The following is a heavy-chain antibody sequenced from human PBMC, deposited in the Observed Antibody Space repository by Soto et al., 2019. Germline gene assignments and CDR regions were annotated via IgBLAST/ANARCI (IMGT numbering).Heavy chain of an antibody. V-gene: IGHV3-13*05. Sequence: EVQLVESGGGLVQPGGSLRLSCEASGFTFRNYDMHWVRQGTGKGLEWVSGISAAGDPDYADSVEGRFTISRENAQNSFFLQMNSLAVGDTAGYYCARTDRDFYGLEVWGQGTTVIVSS. CDR1: GFTFRNYD. CDR2: ISAAGDP. CDR3: ARTDRDFYGLEV. J-gene: IGHJ6*02.